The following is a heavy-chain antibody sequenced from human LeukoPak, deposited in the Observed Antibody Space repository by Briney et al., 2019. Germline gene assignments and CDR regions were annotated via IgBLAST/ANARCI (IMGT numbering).Heavy chain of an antibody. V-gene: IGHV3-48*02. Sequence: PGGSLRLSCAASGFTFSSYAMSWVRQAPGKGLEWVAYIGSTSSTIFHADSVKGRFTISRDNAKNSLYLQMNSLRDDDTAVYYCARVNDYWGQGTLVTVSS. CDR3: ARVNDY. CDR2: IGSTSSTI. CDR1: GFTFSSYA. J-gene: IGHJ4*02.